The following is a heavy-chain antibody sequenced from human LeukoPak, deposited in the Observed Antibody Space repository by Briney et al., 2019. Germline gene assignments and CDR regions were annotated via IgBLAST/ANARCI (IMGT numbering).Heavy chain of an antibody. J-gene: IGHJ4*02. V-gene: IGHV1-3*01. CDR2: INVGNGYT. CDR1: GYTFTSYG. CDR3: ARDERLGPYYFDN. D-gene: IGHD3-16*01. Sequence: ASVKVTCKASGYTFTSYGMHWVRQAPGQRLEWMGWINVGNGYTKYSQNFQGRVTVTRDTSASTAYMELSSLRPEDTAVYYCARDERLGPYYFDNWGQGTLVTVSS.